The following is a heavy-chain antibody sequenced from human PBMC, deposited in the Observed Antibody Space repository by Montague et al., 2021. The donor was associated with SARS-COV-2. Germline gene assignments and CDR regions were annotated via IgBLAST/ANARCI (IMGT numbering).Heavy chain of an antibody. CDR3: ARELWSAGEY. J-gene: IGHJ4*02. Sequence: RRLSWAASGFGFSVYWMYWVRQAPGKGLVWVSRISPDGSDTAYADFVKGRFIISRDNAGDTLYLQMNSLRADDAALYYCARELWSAGEYWGQGALVTVSS. CDR1: GFGFSVYW. D-gene: IGHD2-21*01. V-gene: IGHV3-74*01. CDR2: ISPDGSDT.